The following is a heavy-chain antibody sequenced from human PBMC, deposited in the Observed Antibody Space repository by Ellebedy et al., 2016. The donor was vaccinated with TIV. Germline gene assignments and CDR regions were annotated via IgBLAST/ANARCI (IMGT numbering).Heavy chain of an antibody. J-gene: IGHJ3*02. CDR2: ISWNSGSV. V-gene: IGHV3-9*01. D-gene: IGHD4-23*01. CDR3: ARIMVGGNSASSLGNI. CDR1: GFTFDDYA. Sequence: SLRLSCAASGFTFDDYAMHWVRQAPGKGLEWVLDISWNSGSVGDADSVKGRFTISRDNAKNSLYLQMNSLRAEDTAVYYCARIMVGGNSASSLGNIWGQGTMVTVSS.